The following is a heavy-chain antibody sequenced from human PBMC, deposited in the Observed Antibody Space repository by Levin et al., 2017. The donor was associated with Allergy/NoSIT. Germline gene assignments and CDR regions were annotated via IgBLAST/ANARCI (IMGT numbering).Heavy chain of an antibody. V-gene: IGHV3-7*03. Sequence: GGSLRLSCVVSGFSFSSSWMSWVRQAPGKGLEWVANINEDGSAKYYVDSVKGRFTVSRDNAENSLYLQMDDLRAEDTALYYCARDVTMGGVAWGQGTLVTVSS. J-gene: IGHJ5*02. CDR2: INEDGSAK. CDR1: GFSFSSSW. CDR3: ARDVTMGGVA. D-gene: IGHD1-26*01.